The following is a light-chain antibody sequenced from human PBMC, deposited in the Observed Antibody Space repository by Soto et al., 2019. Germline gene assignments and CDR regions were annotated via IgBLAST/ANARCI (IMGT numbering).Light chain of an antibody. J-gene: IGKJ1*01. V-gene: IGKV2-30*02. CDR2: EVS. CDR3: MQGTHWPWT. Sequence: DVVMTQSPLSLPVTLGQPASISCRSSQSLIHSDGNTYLSGFQQRPGQSPRHLIYEVSDRDSGVPERFTGRGSGNHITLKNSRVEAEDVGVYCGMQGTHWPWTFGQGTEGE. CDR1: QSLIHSDGNTY.